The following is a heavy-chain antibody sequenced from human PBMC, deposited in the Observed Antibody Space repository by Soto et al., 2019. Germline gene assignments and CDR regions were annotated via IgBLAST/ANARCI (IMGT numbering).Heavy chain of an antibody. J-gene: IGHJ6*02. CDR3: AKKPSYYYYGMDV. Sequence: SGGSLRLSCAASGFTFSSYAMSWVRQAPGKGLEWVSAISGSGGSTYYADSVKGRFTISRDNSKNTLYLQMNSLRAEDTAVYYCAKKPSYYYYGMDVWGQGTTVTVSS. CDR1: GFTFSSYA. CDR2: ISGSGGST. V-gene: IGHV3-23*01.